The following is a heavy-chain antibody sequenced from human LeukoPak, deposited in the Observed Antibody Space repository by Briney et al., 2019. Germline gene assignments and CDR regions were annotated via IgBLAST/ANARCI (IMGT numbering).Heavy chain of an antibody. J-gene: IGHJ4*02. V-gene: IGHV1-69*02. Sequence: SVNVSCKASVGTFSSYSISWVRQAPGQGLEWMGWIIPILGIANYAPNFKGRVTITAHKSTNPAYMALSSLRSEDTAVYYCAIPSEGAASRFDYWGQGNLVTVSS. CDR1: VGTFSSYS. CDR3: AIPSEGAASRFDY. D-gene: IGHD5-18*01. CDR2: IIPILGIA.